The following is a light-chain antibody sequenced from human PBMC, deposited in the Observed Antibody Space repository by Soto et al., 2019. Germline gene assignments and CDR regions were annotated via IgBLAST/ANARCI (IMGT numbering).Light chain of an antibody. CDR3: QHYGTTPPYT. J-gene: IGKJ2*01. CDR1: QSVSSSS. CDR2: TAS. V-gene: IGKV3-20*01. Sequence: EIVLTQSPGTLSLSPGERATLSCRASQSVSSSSLAWYQQRPGQAPRLLIFTASSRATGTPDRFSGSGSGREYTPPISSMEADDYAVYYWQHYGTTPPYTFGPGTKLDIK.